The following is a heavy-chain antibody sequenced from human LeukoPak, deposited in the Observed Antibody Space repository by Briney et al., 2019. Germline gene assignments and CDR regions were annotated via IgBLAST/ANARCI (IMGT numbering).Heavy chain of an antibody. CDR1: GGSISSYY. V-gene: IGHV4-59*08. CDR3: ARMGYIAASAFDI. Sequence: SETLSLTCIVSGGSISSYYWSWIRQPPGKGLEWIGYIYYSGSTNYNPSLKSRVTISVDTSKNQFSLKLSSVTAADTAVYYCARMGYIAASAFDIWGQGTMVTVSS. D-gene: IGHD5-24*01. J-gene: IGHJ3*02. CDR2: IYYSGST.